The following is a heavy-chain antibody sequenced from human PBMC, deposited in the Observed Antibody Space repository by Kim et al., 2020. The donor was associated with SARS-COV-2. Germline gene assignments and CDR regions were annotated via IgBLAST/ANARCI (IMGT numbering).Heavy chain of an antibody. CDR2: ISAYNGNT. D-gene: IGHD6-19*01. J-gene: IGHJ6*02. V-gene: IGHV1-18*01. CDR3: ARDGRGWYVTGCYYGMDL. Sequence: ASVKVSCKASGYTFTSYGISWVRQAPGQGLEWMGWISAYNGNTKYAQKLQGRVTMTTDTSTSTAYMELRSLRSDDTAVYYCARDGRGWYVTGCYYGMDLWGQGTTVTVSS. CDR1: GYTFTSYG.